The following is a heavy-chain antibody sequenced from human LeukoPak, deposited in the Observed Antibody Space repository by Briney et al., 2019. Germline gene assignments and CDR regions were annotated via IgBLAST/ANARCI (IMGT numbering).Heavy chain of an antibody. V-gene: IGHV3-21*01. CDR2: ISSSSSYI. J-gene: IGHJ4*02. D-gene: IGHD1-7*01. CDR1: GFTFSSYS. CDR3: ARVSWNYAYFDY. Sequence: GGSLRLSCAASGFTFSSYSMNWVRQAPGKGLEWVSSISSSSSYIYYADSVKGRFTISRDNAKNSLYLQMNSLRAEDTAVYYRARVSWNYAYFDYWGQGTLVTVSS.